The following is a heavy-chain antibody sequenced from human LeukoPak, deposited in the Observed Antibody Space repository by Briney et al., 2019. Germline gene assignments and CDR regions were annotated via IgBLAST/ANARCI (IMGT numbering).Heavy chain of an antibody. CDR3: AGAYYSGSRTYYKAQFSQDY. CDR1: GFTFINYA. CDR2: ISGSGRTT. Sequence: GGSLRLSCPASGFTFINYAMSWVRQAPGKGLEWVSTISGSGRTTFYANSVKGRFTISRDNSKNTLYLQINSLRAEDTAVYYCAGAYYSGSRTYYKAQFSQDYWGQGTLVTVSS. V-gene: IGHV3-23*01. J-gene: IGHJ4*02. D-gene: IGHD3-10*01.